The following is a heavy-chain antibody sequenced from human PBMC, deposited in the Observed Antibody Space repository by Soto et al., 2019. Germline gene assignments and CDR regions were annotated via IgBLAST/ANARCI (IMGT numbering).Heavy chain of an antibody. CDR3: AREESGESGGYVFDI. D-gene: IGHD3-16*01. V-gene: IGHV4-31*03. J-gene: IGHJ3*02. Sequence: SETLSLTCTASGDSISNGRYFWSWIRQPPGKGLEWIGYIFYSGTTYHNPSLKSRAIISVDTSKNQFSLRLSSVTAADTAVYYCAREESGESGGYVFDIWGQGTMVTVSS. CDR1: GDSISNGRYF. CDR2: IFYSGTT.